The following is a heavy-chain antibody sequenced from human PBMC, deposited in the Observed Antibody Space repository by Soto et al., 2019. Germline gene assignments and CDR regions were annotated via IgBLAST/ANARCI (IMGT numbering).Heavy chain of an antibody. V-gene: IGHV4-34*01. D-gene: IGHD2-15*01. CDR1: GGSFSGYH. CDR2: INHSGST. CDR3: ARISVDSDAFDI. J-gene: IGHJ3*02. Sequence: PETLSLTCAVSGGSFSGYHWSWIRQPPGKGLEWIGEINHSGSTNYNPSLKSRVTISVDTSKNQFSLKLSSVTAADTAVYYCARISVDSDAFDIWGQGTMVT.